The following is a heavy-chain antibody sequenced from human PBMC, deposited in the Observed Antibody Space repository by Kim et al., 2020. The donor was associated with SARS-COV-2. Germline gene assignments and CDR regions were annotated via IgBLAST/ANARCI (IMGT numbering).Heavy chain of an antibody. J-gene: IGHJ6*03. CDR1: GFTFSSYS. CDR3: ASLSTIPETIVGPYYYYYMDV. V-gene: IGHV3-21*01. Sequence: GGSLRLSCAASGFTFSSYSMNWVRQAPGKGLEWVSSISSSRSYIYYADSVKGRFTISRDNAKNSLYLQMNSVRAEDTAVYYCASLSTIPETIVGPYYYYYMDVWGKGTTVTVSS. D-gene: IGHD3-22*01. CDR2: ISSSRSYI.